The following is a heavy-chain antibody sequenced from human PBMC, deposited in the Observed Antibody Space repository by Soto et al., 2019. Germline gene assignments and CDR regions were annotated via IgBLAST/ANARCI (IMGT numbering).Heavy chain of an antibody. V-gene: IGHV1-69*01. CDR1: GDTFSSYA. CDR3: ARESAYGGNPLAFDY. Sequence: QVQLVQSGAEVKKPGSSVKVSCKASGDTFSSYAISWVRQGPGQGLDWMGGIIPFFNTSNYAQKFQGRVTITADESTSTAYMELSSLRSEDTAMYYCARESAYGGNPLAFDYWGQGTLVTVSS. J-gene: IGHJ4*02. D-gene: IGHD1-26*01. CDR2: IIPFFNTS.